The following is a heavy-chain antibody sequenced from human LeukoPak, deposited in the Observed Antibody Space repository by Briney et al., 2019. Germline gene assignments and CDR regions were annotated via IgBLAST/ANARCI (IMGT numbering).Heavy chain of an antibody. CDR2: IYYSGST. CDR1: GGSVSSGSYY. V-gene: IGHV4-61*01. J-gene: IGHJ4*02. CDR3: ARWSTTNVFDY. D-gene: IGHD4-17*01. Sequence: TSETLSLTCTVSGGSVSSGSYYWSWIRQPPGKGLEWIGYIYYSGSTNYNPSLKSRVTISVDTSKNQFSLKLSSVTAADTAVYYCARWSTTNVFDYWGQGTLVTVSS.